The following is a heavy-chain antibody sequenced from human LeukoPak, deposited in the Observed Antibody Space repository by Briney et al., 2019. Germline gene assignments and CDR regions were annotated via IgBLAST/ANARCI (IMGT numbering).Heavy chain of an antibody. CDR2: IEYDASLK. CDR3: ARGTWATLYYYYMDV. J-gene: IGHJ6*03. CDR1: GFTFRNYG. V-gene: IGHV3-30*03. D-gene: IGHD5-24*01. Sequence: QSGGSLRLSCAASGFTFRNYGMHWVRQAPGKGLEWVSFIEYDASLKSYADSVKGRFTISRDNAKNTLYLQMNSLRAEDTAVYYCARGTWATLYYYYMDVWGKGTTVTVSS.